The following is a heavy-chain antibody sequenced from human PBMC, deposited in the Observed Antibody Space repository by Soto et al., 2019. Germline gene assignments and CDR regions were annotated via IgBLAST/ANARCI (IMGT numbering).Heavy chain of an antibody. CDR3: ARGPPDPIYYDFWSGSSLHYYYDMDV. D-gene: IGHD3-3*01. J-gene: IGHJ6*02. V-gene: IGHV1-3*01. Sequence: ASVKVSCKASGYTFTSYAMHWVRQAPGQRLEWMGWINAGNGNTKYSQKFQGRVTITADESTSTAYMEVSSLRSEDTAVYFCARGPPDPIYYDFWSGSSLHYYYDMDVWGQGTTVTVSS. CDR2: INAGNGNT. CDR1: GYTFTSYA.